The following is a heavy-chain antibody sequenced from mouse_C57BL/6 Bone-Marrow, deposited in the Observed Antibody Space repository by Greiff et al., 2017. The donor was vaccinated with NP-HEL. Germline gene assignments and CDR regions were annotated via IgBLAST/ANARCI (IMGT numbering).Heavy chain of an antibody. CDR1: GYTFTSYW. J-gene: IGHJ1*03. D-gene: IGHD1-1*01. V-gene: IGHV1-69*01. CDR3: ARPPRGSSYWYFDV. Sequence: VQLQQPGAELVMPGASVKLSCKASGYTFTSYWMHWVKQRPGQGLEWIGEIDPSDSYTNYNQKFKGKSTLTVDKTSSTAYMQLSSLNSEDSAVYYCARPPRGSSYWYFDVWGTGTTVTVSS. CDR2: IDPSDSYT.